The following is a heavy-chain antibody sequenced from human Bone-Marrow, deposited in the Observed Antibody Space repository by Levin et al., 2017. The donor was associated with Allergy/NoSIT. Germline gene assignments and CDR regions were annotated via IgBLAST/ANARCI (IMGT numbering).Heavy chain of an antibody. D-gene: IGHD2-2*01. Sequence: GESLKISCAASGFTFSSYSMNWVRQAPGKGLEWVSSISSSSSYIYYADSVKGRFTISRDNAKNSLYLQMNSLRAEDTAVYYCAAPLGGYCSSTSCLRMDVWGQGTTVTVSS. CDR3: AAPLGGYCSSTSCLRMDV. CDR2: ISSSSSYI. V-gene: IGHV3-21*01. CDR1: GFTFSSYS. J-gene: IGHJ6*02.